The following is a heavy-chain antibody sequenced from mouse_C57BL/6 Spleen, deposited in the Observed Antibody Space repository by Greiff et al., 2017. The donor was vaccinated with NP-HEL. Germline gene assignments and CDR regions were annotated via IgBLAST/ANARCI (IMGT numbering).Heavy chain of an antibody. CDR3: ARVESNPWFAY. Sequence: VQLKESGPVLVKPGASVKMSCKASGYTFTDYYMNWVKQSHGKSLEWIGVINPYNGGTSYNQKFKGKATLTVDKSSSTAYMELNSLTSEDSAVYYCARVESNPWFAYWGQGTLVTVSA. J-gene: IGHJ3*01. CDR1: GYTFTDYY. V-gene: IGHV1-19*01. D-gene: IGHD2-5*01. CDR2: INPYNGGT.